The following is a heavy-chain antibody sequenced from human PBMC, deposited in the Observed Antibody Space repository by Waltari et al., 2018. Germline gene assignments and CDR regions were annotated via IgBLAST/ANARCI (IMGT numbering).Heavy chain of an antibody. J-gene: IGHJ4*02. CDR2: IWYDGSKR. Sequence: QVQLVESGGGVVQPGTSLRLSCSVSGLRFRSYGMHWVRQAPGKGLEWVAFIWYDGSKRFYADSVRDRFTISRDNSKNTLSLQVSSLRAEDTAMYYCATDGFDSVFDNWGQGTLVTVSS. CDR1: GLRFRSYG. CDR3: ATDGFDSVFDN. D-gene: IGHD3-9*01. V-gene: IGHV3-33*01.